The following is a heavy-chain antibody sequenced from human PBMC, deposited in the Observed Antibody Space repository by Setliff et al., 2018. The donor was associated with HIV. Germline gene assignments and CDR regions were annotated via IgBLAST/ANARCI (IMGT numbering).Heavy chain of an antibody. V-gene: IGHV3-48*03. D-gene: IGHD6-13*01. CDR1: GFTFSSYE. Sequence: GGSLRLSCAASGFTFSSYEMNWVRQAPGKGLEWLSYISSSGSTIYYADSVKGRFTVSRDNAKNSLYLQMNSLRAEDTAVYYCAKDRSGINWFDPWGQGTLVTVSS. CDR2: ISSSGSTI. J-gene: IGHJ5*02. CDR3: AKDRSGINWFDP.